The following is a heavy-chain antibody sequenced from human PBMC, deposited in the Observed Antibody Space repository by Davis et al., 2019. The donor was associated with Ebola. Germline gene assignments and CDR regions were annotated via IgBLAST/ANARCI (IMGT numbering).Heavy chain of an antibody. Sequence: PGGSLRLSCATSGITFRSYWMSWVRQAPGKGLEWISYISGMSSTISYGGSVRGRFTISRDNAKNSLYLQMNSLRAEDTAVYYCARYQGHDPHWFDPWGQGTLVTVSS. V-gene: IGHV3-48*04. J-gene: IGHJ5*02. CDR1: GITFRSYW. CDR3: ARYQGHDPHWFDP. D-gene: IGHD3-16*01. CDR2: ISGMSSTI.